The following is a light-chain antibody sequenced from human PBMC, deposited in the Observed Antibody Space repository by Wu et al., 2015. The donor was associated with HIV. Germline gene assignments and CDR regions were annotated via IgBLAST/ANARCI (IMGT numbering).Light chain of an antibody. V-gene: IGKV3-20*01. Sequence: EIVLTQSPGTLSLSPGDRATLSCRASQSLNKYQLAWYQQKPGQAPRLLIYISSSRATGVPDRFSGSGSGTDFTLTISRLEPEDFAVYFCHQYGRTPRTFGQGTKVEIK. CDR2: ISS. J-gene: IGKJ1*01. CDR3: HQYGRTPRT. CDR1: QSLNKYQ.